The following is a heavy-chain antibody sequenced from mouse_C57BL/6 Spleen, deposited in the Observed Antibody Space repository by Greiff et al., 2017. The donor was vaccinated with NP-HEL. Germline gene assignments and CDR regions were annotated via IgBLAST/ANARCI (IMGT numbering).Heavy chain of an antibody. J-gene: IGHJ1*03. D-gene: IGHD1-1*01. CDR3: ARMEYYGSSRYFDV. CDR2: INPNNGGT. CDR1: GYTFTDYN. Sequence: EVQLVESGPELVKPGASVKMSCKASGYTFTDYNMHWVKQSHGKSLEWIGYINPNNGGTSYNQKFKGKATLTVNKSSSTAYMELRSLTSEDSAVYYCARMEYYGSSRYFDVWGTGTTVTVSS. V-gene: IGHV1-22*01.